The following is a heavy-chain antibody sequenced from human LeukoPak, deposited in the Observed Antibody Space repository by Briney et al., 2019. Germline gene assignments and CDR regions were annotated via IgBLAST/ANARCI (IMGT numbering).Heavy chain of an antibody. CDR3: AKDMGRIMITFGGPDY. D-gene: IGHD3-16*01. V-gene: IGHV3-23*01. J-gene: IGHJ4*02. Sequence: PGGSLTLSCAASGFTFSSYAMSWVRQPPGKGLEWVSIISGSGGSTYYADSVKGRLTISRDNSKKTLYVRMNSLRAEDTAVYYCAKDMGRIMITFGGPDYWGQGTLVTVSS. CDR2: ISGSGGST. CDR1: GFTFSSYA.